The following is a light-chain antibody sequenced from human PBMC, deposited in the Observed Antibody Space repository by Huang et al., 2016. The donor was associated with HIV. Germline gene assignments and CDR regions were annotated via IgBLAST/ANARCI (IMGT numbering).Light chain of an antibody. CDR1: QDISNS. J-gene: IGKJ2*01. CDR3: QQYYTKPFT. CDR2: AGS. Sequence: DIQMTQSPSSLSASVGDRVTISCRASQDISNSLAWYQQGPGETPRLLLFAGSRLESGGPSRFSGSRSGTDFTCTISSLQPEDFASYYCQQYYTKPFTFGQGTKLEIK. V-gene: IGKV1-NL1*01.